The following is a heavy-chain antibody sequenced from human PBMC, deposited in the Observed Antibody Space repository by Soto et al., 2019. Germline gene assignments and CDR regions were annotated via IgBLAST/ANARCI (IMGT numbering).Heavy chain of an antibody. V-gene: IGHV3-72*01. CDR3: ARELDPNYYYYYMDV. Sequence: GGSLRLSCAASGFTFSDHYMDWVRQAPGKGLEWVGRTRNKANSYTTEYAASVKGRFTISRDDSKNSLYLQMNSLKTEDTAVYYCARELDPNYYYYYMDVWGKGTTVTVSS. J-gene: IGHJ6*03. CDR2: TRNKANSYTT. CDR1: GFTFSDHY.